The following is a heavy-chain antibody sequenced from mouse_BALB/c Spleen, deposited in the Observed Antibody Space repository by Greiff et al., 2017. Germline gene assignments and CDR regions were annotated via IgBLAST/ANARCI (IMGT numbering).Heavy chain of an antibody. CDR1: GFAFSSYD. CDR2: ISSGGGST. J-gene: IGHJ2*01. Sequence: EVNVVESGGGLVKPGGSLKLSCAASGFAFSSYDMSWVRQTPEKRLEWVAYISSGGGSTYYPDTVKGRFTISRDNAKNTLYLQMSSPKSEDTAMYYCARQGYFDYWGQGTTLTVSS. V-gene: IGHV5-12-1*01. CDR3: ARQGYFDY.